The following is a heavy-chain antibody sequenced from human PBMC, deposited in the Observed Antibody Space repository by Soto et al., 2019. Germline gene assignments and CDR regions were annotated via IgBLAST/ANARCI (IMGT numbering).Heavy chain of an antibody. CDR3: TTLGPS. Sequence: EVQLVESGGGWVKPGGSLTLSCVASGFTFGDAWMNWVRQAAGKGLEWVGHVKTKSEGETTDYAAPVKGRFTIWRDDSTNTLSLQMNSLKSEDTGNYCWTTLGPSWGQGTQVTVSS. CDR2: VKTKSEGETT. V-gene: IGHV3-15*07. CDR1: GFTFGDAW. J-gene: IGHJ5*02.